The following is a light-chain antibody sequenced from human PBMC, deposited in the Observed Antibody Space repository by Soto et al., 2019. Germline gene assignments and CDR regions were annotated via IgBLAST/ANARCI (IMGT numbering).Light chain of an antibody. Sequence: DIVLTQSPATLSLSPGERAALSCRASQSVGSYLAWYQQKPGQAPRLVIYDASARATGIPARFSGSGSRTDFTLTISSLEPEDFAVYYCQQRSNWPPDFGGGTKVEIK. V-gene: IGKV3-11*01. CDR3: QQRSNWPPD. J-gene: IGKJ4*01. CDR2: DAS. CDR1: QSVGSY.